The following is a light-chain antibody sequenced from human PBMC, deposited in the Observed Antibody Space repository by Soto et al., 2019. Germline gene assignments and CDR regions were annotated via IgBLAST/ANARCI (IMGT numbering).Light chain of an antibody. V-gene: IGLV2-11*01. CDR3: CSYAGSPYV. Sequence: QSVLTQPRSVSGSPGQSVTISCTGTSGDVGGYNYVSWYQQHPGKTPKVMIYDVSKRPSGVPDRFSGSKSGNTASLTISGLQVEDEADYYCCSYAGSPYVLGTGTKVTVL. J-gene: IGLJ1*01. CDR1: SGDVGGYNY. CDR2: DVS.